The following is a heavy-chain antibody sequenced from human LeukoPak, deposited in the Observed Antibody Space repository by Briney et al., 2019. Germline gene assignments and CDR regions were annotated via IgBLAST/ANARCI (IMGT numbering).Heavy chain of an antibody. D-gene: IGHD3-22*01. Sequence: GGSLRLSCAASGFTFNNYAMSGVRQAPGKGLEWVSAISGSGGSTYYADSVKGRFTISRDNSKNTLYLQMNSLRAGDTAVYYCARGKYFYDSSGYYDYWGQGTLVTVSS. V-gene: IGHV3-23*01. J-gene: IGHJ4*02. CDR1: GFTFNNYA. CDR3: ARGKYFYDSSGYYDY. CDR2: ISGSGGST.